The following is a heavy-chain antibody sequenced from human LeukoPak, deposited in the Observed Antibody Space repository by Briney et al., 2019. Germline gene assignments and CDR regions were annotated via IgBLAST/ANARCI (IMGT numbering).Heavy chain of an antibody. J-gene: IGHJ3*02. CDR1: GGTFSSYA. D-gene: IGHD1-1*01. Sequence: GASVKVSCKASGGTFSSYAISWVRQAPGQGLEWMGGIIPIFGIANYAQKFQGRVTITTDESTSTAYMELSSLRSEDTAVYYCARAYNWNDASEAFDIWGQGTMVTVSS. CDR3: ARAYNWNDASEAFDI. V-gene: IGHV1-69*05. CDR2: IIPIFGIA.